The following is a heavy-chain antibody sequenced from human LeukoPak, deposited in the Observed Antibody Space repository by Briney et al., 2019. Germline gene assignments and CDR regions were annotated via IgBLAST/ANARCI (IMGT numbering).Heavy chain of an antibody. J-gene: IGHJ4*02. CDR3: ARDGGYCSSTSCQSFDY. CDR2: ISSSSTI. V-gene: IGHV3-48*04. D-gene: IGHD2-2*01. CDR1: GFPFISYS. Sequence: GGPLRLSCAASGFPFISYSMNWARQAPGKGLEWVSYISSSSTIYYADSLKGRFSISRDNDKNTLYLQMNSLRAEDTAVYYCARDGGYCSSTSCQSFDYWGQGTLVTVSS.